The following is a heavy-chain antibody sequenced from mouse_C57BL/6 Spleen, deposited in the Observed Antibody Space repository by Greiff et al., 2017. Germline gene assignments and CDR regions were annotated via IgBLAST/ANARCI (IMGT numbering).Heavy chain of an antibody. D-gene: IGHD1-1*01. CDR2: IHPSDSDT. Sequence: QVQLQQPGAELVKPGASVKVSCKASGYTFTSYWMHWVKQRPGQGLEWIGRIHPSDSDTNYNQKFKGKATLTVDKSSSTAYMQLSNLTSEDSAVYYCAIEDYYGITFAYWGQGTLVTVSA. V-gene: IGHV1-74*01. CDR3: AIEDYYGITFAY. J-gene: IGHJ3*01. CDR1: GYTFTSYW.